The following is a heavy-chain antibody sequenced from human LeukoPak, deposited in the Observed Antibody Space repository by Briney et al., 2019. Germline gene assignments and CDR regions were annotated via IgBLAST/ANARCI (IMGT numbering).Heavy chain of an antibody. CDR1: GGSISSGGYY. CDR2: IYHSGST. J-gene: IGHJ4*02. CDR3: AGGRDYDFWSGYLDY. V-gene: IGHV4-30-2*02. Sequence: SETLSLTCTVSGGSISSGGYYWSWIRQPPGKGLEWIGYIYHSGSTYYNPSLKSRVTISVDTSKNQFSLKLSSVTAADTAVYYCAGGRDYDFWSGYLDYWGQGTLVTVSS. D-gene: IGHD3-3*01.